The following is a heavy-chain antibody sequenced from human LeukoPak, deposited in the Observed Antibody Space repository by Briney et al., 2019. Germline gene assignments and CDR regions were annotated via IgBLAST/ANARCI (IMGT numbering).Heavy chain of an antibody. D-gene: IGHD4-11*01. CDR1: GFTFSSYA. V-gene: IGHV3-9*01. Sequence: TGGSLRLSCAASGFTFSSYAMSWVRQAPGKGLEWVSGISWNSGSIGYADSVKGRFTISRDNAKNSLYLQMNSLRAEDTALYYCAKDTDDYPTNWFDPWGQGTLVTVSS. CDR2: ISWNSGSI. J-gene: IGHJ5*02. CDR3: AKDTDDYPTNWFDP.